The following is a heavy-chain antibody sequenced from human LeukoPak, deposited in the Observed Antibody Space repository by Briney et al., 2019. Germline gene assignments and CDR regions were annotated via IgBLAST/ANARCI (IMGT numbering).Heavy chain of an antibody. CDR3: ARVTGTIFDY. CDR1: GGPINSYY. Sequence: SETLSLTCTVSGGPINSYYWSWIRQPPGKGLEWIGYISYSGRTSYNPSLKSRATISVDTSRNHFALKLSSVTAADTAVYYCARVTGTIFDYWGQGTLVTVSS. CDR2: ISYSGRT. D-gene: IGHD1-7*01. J-gene: IGHJ4*02. V-gene: IGHV4-59*01.